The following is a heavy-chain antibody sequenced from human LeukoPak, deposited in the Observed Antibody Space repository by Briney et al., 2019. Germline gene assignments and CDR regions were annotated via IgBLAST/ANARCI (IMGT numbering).Heavy chain of an antibody. CDR3: ARNILFAFDI. D-gene: IGHD2/OR15-2a*01. V-gene: IGHV3-23*01. CDR2: ISGSGATT. CDR1: GFSFRTYA. Sequence: GGSLRLSCAASGFSFRTYAMTWVRQAPGKGLEWVSSISGSGATTYNADPLKGRFTISRDNSENTLYLQVNSLRAEDTAMYYCARNILFAFDIWGQGTMVTVSS. J-gene: IGHJ3*02.